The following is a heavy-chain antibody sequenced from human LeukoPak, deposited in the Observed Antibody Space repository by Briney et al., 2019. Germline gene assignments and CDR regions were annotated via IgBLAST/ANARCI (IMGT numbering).Heavy chain of an antibody. V-gene: IGHV4-59*12. J-gene: IGHJ4*02. CDR2: IFYSGST. D-gene: IGHD6-6*01. Sequence: SETLSLTCTVSGGSISTYYWSWIRQPPGKGLEWIGYIFYSGSTNYNPSLKSRVTISVDTSKNQFSLNLSSVTAADTAVYYCARVVAARHFDYWGQGTLVTVSS. CDR3: ARVVAARHFDY. CDR1: GGSISTYY.